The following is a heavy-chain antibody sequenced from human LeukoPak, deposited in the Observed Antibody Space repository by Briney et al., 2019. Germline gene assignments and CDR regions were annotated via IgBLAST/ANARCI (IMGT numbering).Heavy chain of an antibody. V-gene: IGHV1-18*01. CDR2: ISAYDGNT. J-gene: IGHJ4*02. CDR1: GYTFTNYG. Sequence: ASVKVSCKASGYTFTNYGISWVRQAPGQGLEWMGSISAYDGNTNYAQKFQGRVTMTTDTSTSTAYMELRSLRSDDTAVYYCARGLDYYDSSGSDYWGQGTLVAVSS. CDR3: ARGLDYYDSSGSDY. D-gene: IGHD3-22*01.